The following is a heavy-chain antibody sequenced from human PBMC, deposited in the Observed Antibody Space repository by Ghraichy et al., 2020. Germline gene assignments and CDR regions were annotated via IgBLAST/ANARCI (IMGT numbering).Heavy chain of an antibody. V-gene: IGHV3-23*01. J-gene: IGHJ4*01. CDR3: AKASGYSTGWWVDYFDF. CDR2: ISENGDNT. CDR1: GFSFSSSP. Sequence: LSLTCAASGFSFSSSPMNWVRHAPGKGLEWVSSISENGDNTYYADSVKGRFTISRDNSGKMLYLQMNSLRAGDTALYYCAKASGYSTGWWVDYFDFWGHGTLVTVSS. D-gene: IGHD6-19*01.